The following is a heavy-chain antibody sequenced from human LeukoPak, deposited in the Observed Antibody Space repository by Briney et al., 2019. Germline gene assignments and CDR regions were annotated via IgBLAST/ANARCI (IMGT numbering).Heavy chain of an antibody. V-gene: IGHV3-23*01. Sequence: GGSLTFSCAASGFTFSSYAMSWVRQAPGKGLEWVSAIIGSTGSTYYADSVKGRFTISRDNSKNTLYLQMNSLRAEDTAVYYCAKDRRRVGATRYIFGYWGQGTIVTFSS. CDR3: AKDRRRVGATRYIFGY. CDR1: GFTFSSYA. CDR2: IIGSTGST. D-gene: IGHD1-26*01. J-gene: IGHJ4*02.